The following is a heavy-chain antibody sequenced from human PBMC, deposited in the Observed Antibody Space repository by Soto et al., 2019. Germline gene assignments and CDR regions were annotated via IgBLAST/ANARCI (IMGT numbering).Heavy chain of an antibody. J-gene: IGHJ5*02. V-gene: IGHV3-53*01. D-gene: IGHD3-10*01. CDR3: ARLGPYASGTYSFRHNRLDP. Sequence: GGSLRLSCAASGFTVSSSQMTWVRQAPGKALEWVSVIFIGGTTQYAVSVKGRFTISRDYSKNTVYLQMNSLRAEDTAVYFCARLGPYASGTYSFRHNRLDPWGQRTLVTVSS. CDR1: GFTVSSSQ. CDR2: IFIGGTT.